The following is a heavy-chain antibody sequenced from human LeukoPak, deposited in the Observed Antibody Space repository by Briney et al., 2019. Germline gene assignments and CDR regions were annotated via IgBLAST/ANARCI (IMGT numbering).Heavy chain of an antibody. CDR2: IWYDGSNK. Sequence: PGRSLRLSCAASGFTFSSYGMHWVRQAPGKGLEWVAVIWYDGSNKYYADSVKGRFTISRDNSKNTLHLQMNSLRAEDTAVYYCARASYDSSGYGAFDIWGQGTMVTVSS. CDR1: GFTFSSYG. CDR3: ARASYDSSGYGAFDI. J-gene: IGHJ3*02. D-gene: IGHD3-22*01. V-gene: IGHV3-33*01.